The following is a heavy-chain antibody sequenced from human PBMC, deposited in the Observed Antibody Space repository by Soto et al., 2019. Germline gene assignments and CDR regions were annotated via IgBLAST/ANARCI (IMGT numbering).Heavy chain of an antibody. CDR3: ARGPSIAARPHYYYGMDV. CDR1: GFTFSSYS. J-gene: IGHJ6*02. Sequence: GGSLRLSCAASGFTFSSYSMNWVRQAPGKGLEWVSYISSSSSTIYYADSVKGRFTISRDNAKNSLYLQMNSLRDEDTAVYYCARGPSIAARPHYYYGMDVWGQGTTVTVSS. D-gene: IGHD6-6*01. CDR2: ISSSSSTI. V-gene: IGHV3-48*02.